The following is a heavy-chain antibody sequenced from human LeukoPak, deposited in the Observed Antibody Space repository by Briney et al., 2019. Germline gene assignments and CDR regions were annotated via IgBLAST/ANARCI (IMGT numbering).Heavy chain of an antibody. CDR1: GFTFRSYS. D-gene: IGHD6-6*01. CDR3: AREDTSSGFSRYYFDC. V-gene: IGHV3-21*01. CDR2: ISSSSSYI. J-gene: IGHJ4*02. Sequence: GGSLRLSCAASGFTFRSYSMNWVRQAPGKGLEWVSAISSSSSYIYYADSVKGRFTISRDNAKNSLYLQMNSLRAEATAVYYCAREDTSSGFSRYYFDCWGQGTLVTVSS.